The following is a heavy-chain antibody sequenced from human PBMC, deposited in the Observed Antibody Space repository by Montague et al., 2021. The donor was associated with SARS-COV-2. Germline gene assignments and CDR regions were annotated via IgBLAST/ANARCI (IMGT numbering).Heavy chain of an antibody. CDR1: GFTLSSHW. Sequence: SLRLSCPAFGFTLSSHWMHWVRQAPGEGLVWVSRINSDGRNLGYADSVKGRFTISRDNAQNTLYLQMNSLRAKDTAVYYCARDRVVGVTTNTLDIWGQGTMVTVSS. CDR3: ARDRVVGVTTNTLDI. D-gene: IGHD3-22*01. CDR2: INSDGRNL. J-gene: IGHJ3*02. V-gene: IGHV3-74*01.